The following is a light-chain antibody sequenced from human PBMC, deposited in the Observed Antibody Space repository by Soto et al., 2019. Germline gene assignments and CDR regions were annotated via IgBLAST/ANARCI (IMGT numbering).Light chain of an antibody. CDR3: QQYDNLPLT. CDR2: DAS. J-gene: IGKJ4*01. CDR1: QDIKNY. Sequence: DIQMTQSPSSLSASVGDRVTITFQASQDIKNYLNWYQQKSGKAPKLLIYDASDLETGVPSRFSGSGSGTDFTFTINSLQPEDIATYYCQQYDNLPLTFGGGTKVEIK. V-gene: IGKV1-33*01.